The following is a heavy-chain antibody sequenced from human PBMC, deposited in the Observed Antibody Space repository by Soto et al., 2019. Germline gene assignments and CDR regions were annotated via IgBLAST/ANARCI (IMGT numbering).Heavy chain of an antibody. D-gene: IGHD3-16*01. J-gene: IGHJ4*02. Sequence: GGSLRLSCVASGFTFSSYDMTWVRQAPGKGLEWVSAVSGGDGSPSYADSVKGRFTISRDNSKNTLYLHMNSLRADDTAAYYCAKWHTYNYDSLAFSGFDCWGQGTQVTVTS. CDR1: GFTFSSYD. V-gene: IGHV3-23*01. CDR2: VSGGDGSP. CDR3: AKWHTYNYDSLAFSGFDC.